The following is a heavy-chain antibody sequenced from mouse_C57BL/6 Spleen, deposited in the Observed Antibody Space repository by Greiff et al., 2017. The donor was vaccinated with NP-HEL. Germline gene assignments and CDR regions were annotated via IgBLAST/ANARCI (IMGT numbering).Heavy chain of an antibody. CDR1: GFSLTSYG. CDR2: IWGGGST. D-gene: IGHD4-1*01. J-gene: IGHJ4*01. CDR3: AKRGGGNLTAYYYAMDY. V-gene: IGHV2-9*01. Sequence: VKLMESGPGLVAPSQSLSITCTVSGFSLTSYGVDWVRQPPGKGLEWLGVIWGGGSTNYNSALMSRLSISKDNSKSQVFLKMNSLQTDDTAMYYCAKRGGGNLTAYYYAMDYWGQGTSVTVSS.